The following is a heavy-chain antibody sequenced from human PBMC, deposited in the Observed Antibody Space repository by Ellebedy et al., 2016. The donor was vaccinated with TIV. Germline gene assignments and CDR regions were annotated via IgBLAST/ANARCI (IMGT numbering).Heavy chain of an antibody. Sequence: GESLKISXAASGFSFSDYFMTWIRQTPGKGLVWVSCISSDGSRAAYAASVKGRFTVSRDNAKKTLHLQMNSLRAEDSALYYCVRGNYSGMDVWGQGTTVTVSS. J-gene: IGHJ6*02. CDR3: VRGNYSGMDV. CDR1: GFSFSDYF. CDR2: ISSDGSRA. V-gene: IGHV3-74*01.